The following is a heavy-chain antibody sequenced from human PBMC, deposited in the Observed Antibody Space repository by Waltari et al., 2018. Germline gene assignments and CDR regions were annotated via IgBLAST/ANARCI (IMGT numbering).Heavy chain of an antibody. CDR2: IGTAGDT. CDR3: ARATTYAFDI. V-gene: IGHV3-13*01. Sequence: EVQLVESGGGVVQPGGSLRLSCAASGFPFSSYDMHWVRQATGKGLEWVSAIGTAGDTYYLGSVKGRFTISRENAKNSLYLQMNSLRAGDTAMYYCARATTYAFDIWGQGTMVTVSS. J-gene: IGHJ3*02. CDR1: GFPFSSYD.